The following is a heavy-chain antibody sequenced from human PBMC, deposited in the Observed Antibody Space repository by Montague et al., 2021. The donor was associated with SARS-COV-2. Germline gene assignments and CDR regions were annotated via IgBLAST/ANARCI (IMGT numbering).Heavy chain of an antibody. CDR3: ARTYAPSAVAVDY. CDR1: GFSLNTSGVC. V-gene: IGHV2-70*11. J-gene: IGHJ4*02. D-gene: IGHD6-19*01. CDR2: IDWDDDK. Sequence: PALVKPTQTLTLTCTFSGFSLNTSGVCVSWIRQPPGKALEWLARIDWDDDKYYSTSLRTRLTISKDTSKNQVVLTMTNMDPVDTATYYCARTYAPSAVAVDYWGQGTLSPVPS.